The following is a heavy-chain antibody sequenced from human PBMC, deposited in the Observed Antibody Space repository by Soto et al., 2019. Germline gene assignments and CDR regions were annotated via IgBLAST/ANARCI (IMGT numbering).Heavy chain of an antibody. V-gene: IGHV3-33*01. CDR3: ARVSSDYYGMDV. Sequence: QVQLVESGGGVVQPGRSLRLSCVASESMFGSYGMHWVRQAPGKGLEWVAVIWYDGSIKHYADSVKGRFTISRDNSKNTLQLQMNSLRAEDTAVYYCARVSSDYYGMDVWGQGTAVIVSS. D-gene: IGHD3-22*01. CDR2: IWYDGSIK. J-gene: IGHJ6*02. CDR1: ESMFGSYG.